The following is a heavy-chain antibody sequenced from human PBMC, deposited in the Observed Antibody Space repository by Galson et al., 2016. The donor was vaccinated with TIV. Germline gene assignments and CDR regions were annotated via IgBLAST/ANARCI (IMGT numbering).Heavy chain of an antibody. CDR1: GGTFSSYV. V-gene: IGHV1-69*06. J-gene: IGHJ4*02. CDR3: GSADCSGGNCLYWSFDY. Sequence: SVKVSCKASGGTFSSYVLSWVRQAPGQGLEWMGGIIPIFGTANYAQKFQGRVTIIAEKSTSTAYMELTSLRFDDTAVYYCGSADCSGGNCLYWSFDYWGQGTLVTVSS. D-gene: IGHD2-15*01. CDR2: IIPIFGTA.